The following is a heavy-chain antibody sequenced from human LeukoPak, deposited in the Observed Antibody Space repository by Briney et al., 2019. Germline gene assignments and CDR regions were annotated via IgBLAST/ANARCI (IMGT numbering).Heavy chain of an antibody. CDR1: GGTFSSYA. J-gene: IGHJ6*03. Sequence: ASVKVSCKASGGTFSSYAISWVRQAPGRGLEWMGGIIPIFGTANYAQKFQGRVTITTDESTSTAYMELSSLRSEDTAVYYCARGGWELLTHYYYYMDVWGKGTTVTVSS. V-gene: IGHV1-69*05. CDR3: ARGGWELLTHYYYYMDV. D-gene: IGHD1-26*01. CDR2: IIPIFGTA.